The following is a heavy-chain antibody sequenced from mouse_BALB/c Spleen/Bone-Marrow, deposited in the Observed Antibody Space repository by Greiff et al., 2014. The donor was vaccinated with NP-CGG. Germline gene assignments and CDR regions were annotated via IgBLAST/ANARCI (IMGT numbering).Heavy chain of an antibody. CDR2: IYPGDGDT. CDR1: GYAFSSYW. Sequence: LVESGAELVRPGSSVKISCKASGYAFSSYWMNWVKQRPGQGLEWIGQIYPGDGDTNYNGKFKGKATLTADKSSSTAYMQLSSLTSEDSVVYFCARVRNWADYWGQGTTLTVSS. V-gene: IGHV1-80*01. J-gene: IGHJ2*01. D-gene: IGHD4-1*01. CDR3: ARVRNWADY.